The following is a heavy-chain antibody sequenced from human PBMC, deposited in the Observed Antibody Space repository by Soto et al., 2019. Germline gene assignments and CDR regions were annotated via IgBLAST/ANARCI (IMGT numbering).Heavy chain of an antibody. D-gene: IGHD3-22*01. CDR1: GFSLSNARMG. V-gene: IGHV2-26*01. CDR2: IFSNDEK. J-gene: IGHJ4*02. CDR3: ARIPYYYDSSGYGRIFDY. Sequence: QVTLKESGPVLVKPTEPLTLTCTVSGFSLSNARMGVSWIRQPPGKALEWLAHIFSNDEKSYSTSLKSRLTISKDTTKSQVVLTMTNMDPVDTATYYCARIPYYYDSSGYGRIFDYWGQGTLVTVSS.